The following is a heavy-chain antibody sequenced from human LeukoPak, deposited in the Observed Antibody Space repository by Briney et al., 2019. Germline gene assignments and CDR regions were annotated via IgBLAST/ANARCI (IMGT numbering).Heavy chain of an antibody. Sequence: SETLSLTCTVSGGSISSGDYYWSWIRQPPGKGLEWIGYIYCSGSTYYNPSLKSRVTISVDTSKNQFSLKLSSVTAADTAVYYCARDLVRGVITPKDAFDIWGQGTMVAVSS. CDR1: GGSISSGDYY. D-gene: IGHD3-10*01. J-gene: IGHJ3*02. V-gene: IGHV4-30-4*08. CDR2: IYCSGST. CDR3: ARDLVRGVITPKDAFDI.